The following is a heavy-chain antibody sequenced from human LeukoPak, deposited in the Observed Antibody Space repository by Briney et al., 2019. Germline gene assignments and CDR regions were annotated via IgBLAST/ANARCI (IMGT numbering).Heavy chain of an antibody. D-gene: IGHD3-10*01. V-gene: IGHV3-53*01. CDR3: ARDGPITMVRGVTITTPYYYYYGMDV. Sequence: GGPLRLSCAASGFTVSSNYMSWVRQAPGKGLEWVSVIYSGGSTYYADSVKGRFTISRDNSKNTLYLQMNSLRAEDTAVYYCARDGPITMVRGVTITTPYYYYYGMDVWGQGTTVTVSS. CDR2: IYSGGST. CDR1: GFTVSSNY. J-gene: IGHJ6*02.